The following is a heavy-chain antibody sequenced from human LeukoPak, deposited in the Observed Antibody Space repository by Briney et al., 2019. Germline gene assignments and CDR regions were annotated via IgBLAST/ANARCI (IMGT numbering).Heavy chain of an antibody. V-gene: IGHV4-59*12. J-gene: IGHJ6*02. D-gene: IGHD6-13*01. CDR3: AREAAEYYGMDV. CDR2: IYYSGST. Sequence: SETLSLTCTVSGGSINSYYWSWIRQPPGKGLEWIGYIYYSGSTNYNPSLKSRVTISVDTSKNQFSLKLSSVTAADTAVYYCAREAAEYYGMDVWGQGTTVTVSS. CDR1: GGSINSYY.